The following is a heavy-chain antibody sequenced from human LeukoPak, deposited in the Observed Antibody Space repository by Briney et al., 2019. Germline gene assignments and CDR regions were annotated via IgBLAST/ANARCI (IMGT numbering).Heavy chain of an antibody. J-gene: IGHJ4*02. CDR3: ARGGKFCYDSSGYPGDY. CDR2: IKRDGSEK. Sequence: GGSLRLSCAASGFTFTDYWMSWVRRAPEKGLEWVANIKRDGSEKYYADSVKGRFTISRDNGKRSLSLQMNSLRAEDTAVYYCARGGKFCYDSSGYPGDYWGQGILVTVSS. V-gene: IGHV3-7*01. D-gene: IGHD3-22*01. CDR1: GFTFTDYW.